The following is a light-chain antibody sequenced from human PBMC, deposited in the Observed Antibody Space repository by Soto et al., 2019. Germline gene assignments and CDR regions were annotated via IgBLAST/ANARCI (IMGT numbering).Light chain of an antibody. CDR3: QQSYSTLYT. CDR1: ETVTSNY. Sequence: EVVLTQSPDILSLSPGERATLSCRASETVTSNYLAWYQQKPGQAPRLLIYGASNRATGIPDRFSGSGSGTDFTLIISRLEPEDFATYYCQQSYSTLYTFGQGTKLEIK. CDR2: GAS. J-gene: IGKJ2*01. V-gene: IGKV3-20*01.